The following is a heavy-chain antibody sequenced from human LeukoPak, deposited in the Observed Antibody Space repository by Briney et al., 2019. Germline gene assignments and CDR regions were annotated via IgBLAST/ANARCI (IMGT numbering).Heavy chain of an antibody. CDR3: AREGGLSRYCSGGSCYSSYGDYVKLRDHDAFDI. Sequence: PSETLSLTCAVYGGSFSGYYWSWIRQPPGKGLEWIGEINHSGSTNYNPSLKSRVTISVDTSKNQFSLKLSSVTAADTAVYYCAREGGLSRYCSGGSCYSSYGDYVKLRDHDAFDIWGQGTMVTVSS. V-gene: IGHV4-34*01. CDR1: GGSFSGYY. J-gene: IGHJ3*02. D-gene: IGHD2-15*01. CDR2: INHSGST.